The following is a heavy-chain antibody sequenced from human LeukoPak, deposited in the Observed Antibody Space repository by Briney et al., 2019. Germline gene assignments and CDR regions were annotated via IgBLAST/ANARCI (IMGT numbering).Heavy chain of an antibody. CDR1: GGSFSTYY. V-gene: IGHV4-59*12. D-gene: IGHD3-10*01. Sequence: PSETLSLTCTVSGGSFSTYYWSWIRKPPGKGLEWIGYINYSWSTTYSPSLKSRVTISVDTSKNQFSLKLSSVTAADTAVYHCARDVGSGRGNYWGQGTLVTVSS. J-gene: IGHJ4*02. CDR2: INYSWST. CDR3: ARDVGSGRGNY.